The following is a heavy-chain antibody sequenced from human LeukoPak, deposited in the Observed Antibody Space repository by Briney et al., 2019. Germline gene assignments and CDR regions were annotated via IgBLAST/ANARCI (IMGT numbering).Heavy chain of an antibody. Sequence: KPSETLSLTCAVYGGSFSGYYWSWIRQPPGKGLEWIGEINHSGSTNYNPSLKSRVTISVDTSKNQFSLKLSSVTAADTAVYYCARHINFDWIDYWGQGTLVTVSS. V-gene: IGHV4-34*01. CDR1: GGSFSGYY. CDR2: INHSGST. D-gene: IGHD3-9*01. J-gene: IGHJ4*02. CDR3: ARHINFDWIDY.